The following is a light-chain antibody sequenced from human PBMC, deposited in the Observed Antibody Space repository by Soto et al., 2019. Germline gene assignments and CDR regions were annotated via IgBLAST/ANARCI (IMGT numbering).Light chain of an antibody. Sequence: QSALTQPPSASGSPGQSVTISCTGTSSDVGGYNYVSWYQQHPGKAPKLMIHEVTKRPSGVPDRFSGSKSGNTASLTVSGLQAEDEADYYCSSFTTSNTWVFGGGTKVTVL. CDR2: EVT. J-gene: IGLJ3*02. V-gene: IGLV2-8*01. CDR1: SSDVGGYNY. CDR3: SSFTTSNTWV.